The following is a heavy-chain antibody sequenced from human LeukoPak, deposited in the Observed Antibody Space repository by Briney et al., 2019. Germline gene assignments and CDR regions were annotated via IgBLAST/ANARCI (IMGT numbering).Heavy chain of an antibody. V-gene: IGHV3-23*01. CDR3: ARDPQWDPRGTDWYFDL. D-gene: IGHD1-26*01. J-gene: IGHJ2*01. Sequence: GGSLRLSCSASGFIFRHYAVNWVRQSPGKGLEWVSGISGSGDSTYYADSVKGRFTISRDNSKNTLYLQLNSLRAEDTAVYYCARDPQWDPRGTDWYFDLWGRGTLVTVSS. CDR1: GFIFRHYA. CDR2: ISGSGDST.